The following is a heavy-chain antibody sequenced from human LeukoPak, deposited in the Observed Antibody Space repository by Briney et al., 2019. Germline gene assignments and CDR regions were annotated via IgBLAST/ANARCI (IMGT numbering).Heavy chain of an antibody. CDR2: IKQHGSEK. CDR1: GFTFSSYW. Sequence: GGSLRLSCAASGFTFSSYWMSWVRQAPGKGLEWVANIKQHGSEKYYVDSVKGRFTISRDNAKNSLYLQMNRLRAEDTAVYYCARDKIVGATYFDYWGQGTLVTVSS. CDR3: ARDKIVGATYFDY. V-gene: IGHV3-7*01. J-gene: IGHJ4*02. D-gene: IGHD1-26*01.